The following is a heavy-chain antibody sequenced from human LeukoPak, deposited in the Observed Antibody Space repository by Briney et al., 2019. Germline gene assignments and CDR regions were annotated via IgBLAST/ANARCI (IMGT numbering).Heavy chain of an antibody. V-gene: IGHV4-34*01. CDR3: ARHVGYGDYLPGNYYMDV. CDR1: GGSFSRYY. J-gene: IGHJ6*03. Sequence: PSETLSLTCAVYGGSFSRYYWSWISQPPGKWLEWIGEINHSGSTNYNPSLKSRVTISVDTSKNQFSLKLSSVTAADTAVYYCARHVGYGDYLPGNYYMDVWGKGTTVTISS. D-gene: IGHD4-17*01. CDR2: INHSGST.